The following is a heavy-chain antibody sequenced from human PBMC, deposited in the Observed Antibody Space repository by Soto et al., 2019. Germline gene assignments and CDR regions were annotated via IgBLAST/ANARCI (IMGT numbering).Heavy chain of an antibody. V-gene: IGHV3-11*01. CDR2: ISSSGITS. Sequence: GGSLRLSCAASGFTFSDYYMSWIRQAPGKGLEWVSYISSSGITSYSADSVEGRFTISRDNAKNSLYLHMNSLRADDTAVYYCATLYCSGASCYNSLDYWGQGTLVTVSS. J-gene: IGHJ4*02. D-gene: IGHD2-15*01. CDR3: ATLYCSGASCYNSLDY. CDR1: GFTFSDYY.